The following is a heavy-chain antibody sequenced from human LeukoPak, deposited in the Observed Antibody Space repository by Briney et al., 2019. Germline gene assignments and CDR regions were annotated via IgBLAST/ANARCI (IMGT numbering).Heavy chain of an antibody. CDR3: ARNGYEAFDI. Sequence: PSETLSLTCTVSGGSISSYYWSWIRQPPGKGLEWIGYTYYSGSTNYNPSLKSRVTISVDTSKNQFSLKLSSVTAADTAVYYCARNGYEAFDIWGQETMVTVSS. CDR1: GGSISSYY. D-gene: IGHD5-12*01. CDR2: TYYSGST. J-gene: IGHJ3*02. V-gene: IGHV4-59*08.